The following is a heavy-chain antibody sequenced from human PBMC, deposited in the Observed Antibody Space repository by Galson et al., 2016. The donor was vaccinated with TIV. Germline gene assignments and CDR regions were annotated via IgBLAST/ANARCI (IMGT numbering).Heavy chain of an antibody. J-gene: IGHJ4*02. CDR3: ATSTMPNLGDY. V-gene: IGHV3-23*01. Sequence: SLRLSCAASGFTFSSYAMIWVRQAPGEGLEWVSVIYPSGASYYPESTESVKGRFTISRDNSKNTVFLQINSLRVEDKAVYYCATSTMPNLGDYWGQATLVTVST. CDR2: IYPSGASYYP. D-gene: IGHD7-27*01. CDR1: GFTFSSYA.